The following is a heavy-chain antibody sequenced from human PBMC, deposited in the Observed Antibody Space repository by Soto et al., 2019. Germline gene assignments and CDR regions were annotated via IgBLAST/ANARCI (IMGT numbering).Heavy chain of an antibody. Sequence: PGGSLRLSCAASGFTFSSYGMHWVRQAPGKGLEWVAVISYDGSNKYYADSVKGRFTISRDNSKNTLYLQMNSLRAEDTAVYYCAKDLGSGSYLRYYGMDVWGQGTTVTVSS. J-gene: IGHJ6*02. D-gene: IGHD3-10*01. CDR2: ISYDGSNK. CDR1: GFTFSSYG. V-gene: IGHV3-30*18. CDR3: AKDLGSGSYLRYYGMDV.